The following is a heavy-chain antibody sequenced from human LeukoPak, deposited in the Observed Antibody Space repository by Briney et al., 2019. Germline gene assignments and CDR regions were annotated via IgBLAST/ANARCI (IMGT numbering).Heavy chain of an antibody. Sequence: ASVKVSCKASGYTFTCYYMHWVRQAPGPGLEWMGWINPNSGGTNYAQEFQGRVTITRDTTISTDYMELSRLRSADTAVYKCANGAWWDYWGQGTLVTVSS. CDR1: GYTFTCYY. CDR3: ANGAWWDY. CDR2: INPNSGGT. V-gene: IGHV1-2*02. D-gene: IGHD2-15*01. J-gene: IGHJ4*02.